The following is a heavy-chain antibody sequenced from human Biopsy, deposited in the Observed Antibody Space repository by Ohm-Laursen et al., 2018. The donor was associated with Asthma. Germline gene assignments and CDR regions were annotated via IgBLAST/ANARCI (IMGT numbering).Heavy chain of an antibody. CDR1: GGSVSTGSYY. D-gene: IGHD3-9*01. Sequence: SDTLSLTCTVSGGSVSTGSYYWSWIRQPPGKGLEWLGYIPYTGSANYNPSLKSRVTISVDTSKNQFSLRLNSVTAADTAVYYCARVPHYDILTGFTLRYYYGMDVWGQGTTVTVSS. CDR2: IPYTGSA. CDR3: ARVPHYDILTGFTLRYYYGMDV. V-gene: IGHV4-61*01. J-gene: IGHJ6*02.